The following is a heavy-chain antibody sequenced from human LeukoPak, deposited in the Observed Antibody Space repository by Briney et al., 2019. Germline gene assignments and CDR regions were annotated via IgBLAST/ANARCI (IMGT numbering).Heavy chain of an antibody. CDR2: IYSGGST. D-gene: IGHD6-13*01. Sequence: GGSLRLSCAASGFTVSSNYMSWVRQAPGKGLEWVSVIYSGGSTYYADSVKGRFTISRDNSKNTLYLQMNSLRAEDTAVYYCARTAGSYYYYGMDVWGQGTTVTVSS. V-gene: IGHV3-53*05. CDR3: ARTAGSYYYYGMDV. J-gene: IGHJ6*02. CDR1: GFTVSSNY.